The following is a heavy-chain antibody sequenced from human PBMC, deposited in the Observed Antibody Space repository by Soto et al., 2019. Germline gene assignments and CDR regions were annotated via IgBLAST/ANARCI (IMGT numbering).Heavy chain of an antibody. V-gene: IGHV4-34*01. D-gene: IGHD3-22*01. J-gene: IGHJ5*02. CDR1: GGSFSGYY. CDR2: INHSGST. Sequence: PSETLSLTCAVYGGSFSGYYWSWIRQPPGKGLEWIGEINHSGSTNYNPSLKSRVTISVDTSKSQFSLKLSSVTAADTAVYYCARGSVLVVVMRNWFDPWGQGTLVTVSS. CDR3: ARGSVLVVVMRNWFDP.